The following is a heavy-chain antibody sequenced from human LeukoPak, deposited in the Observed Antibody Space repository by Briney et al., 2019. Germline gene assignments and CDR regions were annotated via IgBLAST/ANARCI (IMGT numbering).Heavy chain of an antibody. D-gene: IGHD6-19*01. V-gene: IGHV3-74*01. J-gene: IGHJ3*02. CDR1: GFTFSTYW. Sequence: GGSLRLSCAASGFTFSTYWMYWVRQTPGQGLVWVSRINSDGTTTNYADSVGGRFTISRDNAKTTLFLQMNSLRAEDTAVYFCARAYQQWLPRSALDKWGQGAVVTVSS. CDR3: ARAYQQWLPRSALDK. CDR2: INSDGTTT.